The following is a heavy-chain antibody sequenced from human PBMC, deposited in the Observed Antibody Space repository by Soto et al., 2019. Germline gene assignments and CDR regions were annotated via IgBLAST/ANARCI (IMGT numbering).Heavy chain of an antibody. V-gene: IGHV1-69*01. Sequence: QVQLVQSGAEVKKPGSSVKVSCQASGGTFSSYAISWVRQAPGQGLEWMGGIIPIFGTAHYAQKFQGRVTITADESTSTAYMELSSLRSEYTAVYSCARDTLDDFWSGDNYYYYYGMDVWGQGTTVTVSS. CDR3: ARDTLDDFWSGDNYYYYYGMDV. D-gene: IGHD3-3*01. CDR2: IIPIFGTA. CDR1: GGTFSSYA. J-gene: IGHJ6*02.